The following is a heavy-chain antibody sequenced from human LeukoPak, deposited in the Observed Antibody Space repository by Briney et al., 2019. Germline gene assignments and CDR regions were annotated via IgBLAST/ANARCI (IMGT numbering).Heavy chain of an antibody. CDR3: ARGGNSKGASYMDA. V-gene: IGHV3-30-3*01. CDR2: ISYDGSNK. D-gene: IGHD4-11*01. CDR1: GFTFSSYA. J-gene: IGHJ6*03. Sequence: QPGRSLRLSCAASGFTFSSYAMHWVRQAPGKGLEWVAVISYDGSNKYYADSVKGRFTISRDNSKNTLYLQMNSLRAEDTAVYYCARGGNSKGASYMDAWGKGTTVTVSS.